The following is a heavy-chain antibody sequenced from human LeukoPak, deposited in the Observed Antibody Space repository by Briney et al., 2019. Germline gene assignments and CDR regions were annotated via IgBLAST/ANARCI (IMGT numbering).Heavy chain of an antibody. V-gene: IGHV4-34*01. J-gene: IGHJ6*02. CDR1: GGSFSGYY. CDR3: ARMFSSTVYYYGLDV. Sequence: PSETLSLTCAVYGGSFSGYYWSWIRQPPGKGLEWIGEINHSGSTNYNPSLKSRVTISVDMSKNQLSLKLSSVTAADTAVYYCARMFSSTVYYYGLDVWGQGTTVTVSS. D-gene: IGHD6-13*01. CDR2: INHSGST.